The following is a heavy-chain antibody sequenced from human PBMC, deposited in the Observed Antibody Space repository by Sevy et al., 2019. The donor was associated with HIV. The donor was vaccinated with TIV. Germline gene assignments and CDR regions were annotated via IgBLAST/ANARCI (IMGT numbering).Heavy chain of an antibody. Sequence: ASVKVSCKASGYTFTGYYMHWVRQAPGQGLEWMGRINPNSGGTNYAQKFQGRVTMTRETSISTAYMELGRLRSDDTAVYYCARDIVVVVAATRGNYYYYGMDVWGQGTTVTVSS. CDR1: GYTFTGYY. D-gene: IGHD2-15*01. V-gene: IGHV1-2*06. J-gene: IGHJ6*02. CDR3: ARDIVVVVAATRGNYYYYGMDV. CDR2: INPNSGGT.